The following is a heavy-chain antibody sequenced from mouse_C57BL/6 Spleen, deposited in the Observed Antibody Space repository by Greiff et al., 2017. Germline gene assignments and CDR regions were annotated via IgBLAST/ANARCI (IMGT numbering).Heavy chain of an antibody. CDR1: GYAFSSSW. D-gene: IGHD1-1*01. Sequence: VQLQQSGPELVKPGASVKISCKASGYAFSSSWMNWVKQRPGKGLEWIGRIYPGDGDTNYNGKFKGKATLTADKSSSTAYMQLSSLTSEDSAVYFCATLYYGYAMDYWGQGTSVTVSS. V-gene: IGHV1-82*01. CDR3: ATLYYGYAMDY. CDR2: IYPGDGDT. J-gene: IGHJ4*01.